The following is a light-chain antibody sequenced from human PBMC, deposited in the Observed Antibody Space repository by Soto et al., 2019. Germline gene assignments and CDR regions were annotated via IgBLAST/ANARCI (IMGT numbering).Light chain of an antibody. CDR1: SSNIGAGYP. CDR3: QSYDSSPSRRWV. CDR2: G. V-gene: IGLV1-40*01. Sequence: QSVLTQPPSESGAPGQRVTISCTGSSSNIGAGYPVHWYQQLPGTAPKLLVAGNRPSGVPDRFSVSKSGASASLAITGLQAQDEADYYCQSYDSSPSRRWVFGGGTKLTVL. J-gene: IGLJ3*02.